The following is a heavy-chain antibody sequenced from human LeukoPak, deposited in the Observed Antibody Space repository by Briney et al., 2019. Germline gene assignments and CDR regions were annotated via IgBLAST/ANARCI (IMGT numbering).Heavy chain of an antibody. CDR2: IYSGGST. Sequence: GGSLRLSCAASGFTVSSNYMSWVRQAPGKGLEWVSVIYSGGSTHYADAMKGRFTISRDNSKNTLYLQMNSLRAEDTAVYYCAKVTGGDMITYGGLDYWGQGTLVTVSS. CDR1: GFTVSSNY. D-gene: IGHD3-16*01. V-gene: IGHV3-53*01. CDR3: AKVTGGDMITYGGLDY. J-gene: IGHJ4*02.